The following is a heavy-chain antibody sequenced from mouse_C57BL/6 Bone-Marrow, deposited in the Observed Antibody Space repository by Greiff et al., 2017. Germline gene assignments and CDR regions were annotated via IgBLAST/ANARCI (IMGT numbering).Heavy chain of an antibody. D-gene: IGHD1-1*01. CDR2: IDPENGDT. V-gene: IGHV14-4*01. CDR3: TTHYGSSYYFDY. CDR1: GFNIKDDY. Sequence: EVQLQESGAELVRPGASVKLSCTASGFNIKDDYMHWVKQRPEQGLEWIGWIDPENGDTEYASKFQGKATIKADTSSNTAYLQLSSLTSEDPAVYYCTTHYGSSYYFDYWGQGTTLTVSS. J-gene: IGHJ2*01.